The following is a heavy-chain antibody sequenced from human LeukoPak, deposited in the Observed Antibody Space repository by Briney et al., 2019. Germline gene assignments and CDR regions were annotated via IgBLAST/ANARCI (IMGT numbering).Heavy chain of an antibody. CDR1: GGTFSSYA. CDR2: IIPIFGTA. CDR3: ARGPFRGYYDSSGYLVDY. V-gene: IGHV1-69*06. J-gene: IGHJ4*02. D-gene: IGHD3-22*01. Sequence: GASVKVSCKASGGTFSSYAISWVRQAPGQGLEWMGGIIPIFGTANYAQKFQGRVTITADKSTSTAYMELSSLRSEDTAVYYCARGPFRGYYDSSGYLVDYWGQGTLVTVSS.